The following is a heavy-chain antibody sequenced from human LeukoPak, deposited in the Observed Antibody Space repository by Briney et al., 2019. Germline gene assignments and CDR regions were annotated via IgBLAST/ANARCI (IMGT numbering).Heavy chain of an antibody. D-gene: IGHD1-26*01. Sequence: SETLSLTCTVSGGSISSSSYYWGWIRQPPGKGLEWIGSIYYSGSTYYNLSLKSRVTISVDTSKNQFSLKLSSVTAADTAVYYCARHLSVVGATDDAFDIWGQGTMVTVSS. CDR1: GGSISSSSYY. J-gene: IGHJ3*02. V-gene: IGHV4-39*01. CDR3: ARHLSVVGATDDAFDI. CDR2: IYYSGST.